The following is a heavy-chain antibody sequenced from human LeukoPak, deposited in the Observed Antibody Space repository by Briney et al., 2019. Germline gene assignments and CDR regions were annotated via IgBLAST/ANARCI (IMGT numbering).Heavy chain of an antibody. J-gene: IGHJ4*02. V-gene: IGHV3-64*05. Sequence: PGGSLRLSCSASGFTFSSYAMHWARQAPGKGLEYVSAISSNGATTYYADSVKGRFTISRDNSKNTLYFQMSSLRPEDTAVYYCVKIVMAGGYFDYWGQGTLVTVSS. D-gene: IGHD3-16*01. CDR3: VKIVMAGGYFDY. CDR2: ISSNGATT. CDR1: GFTFSSYA.